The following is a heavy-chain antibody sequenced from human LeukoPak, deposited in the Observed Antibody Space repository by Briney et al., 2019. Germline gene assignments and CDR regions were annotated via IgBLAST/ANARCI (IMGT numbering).Heavy chain of an antibody. CDR2: INPNSGGT. CDR1: GFTFTGYY. J-gene: IGHJ4*02. D-gene: IGHD6-13*01. CDR3: ARRRIAAAGGIPDY. V-gene: IGHV1-2*02. Sequence: ASVKVSCKASGFTFTGYYMYWVRQAPGQGLEWMGWINPNSGGTNYAQKFQGRVTMTRDTSISTAYMELSRLRSDDTAVYYCARRRIAAAGGIPDYWGQGTLVTVSS.